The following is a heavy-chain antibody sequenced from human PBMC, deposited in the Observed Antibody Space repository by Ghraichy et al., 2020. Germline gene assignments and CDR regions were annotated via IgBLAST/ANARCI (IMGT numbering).Heavy chain of an antibody. D-gene: IGHD3-10*01. V-gene: IGHV4-39*01. CDR3: ARRSSVLFGSFDY. CDR2: IYYSGST. Sequence: SETLSLTCTVSGGSISSSSYYWGWIRQPPGKGLEWIGSIYYSGSTYYNPSLKSRVTISVDTSKNQFSLKLSSVTAADTAVYYCARRSSVLFGSFDYWGQGTLVTVSS. J-gene: IGHJ4*02. CDR1: GGSISSSSYY.